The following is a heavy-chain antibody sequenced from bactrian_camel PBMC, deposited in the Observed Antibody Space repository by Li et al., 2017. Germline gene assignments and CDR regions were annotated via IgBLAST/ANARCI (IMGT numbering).Heavy chain of an antibody. D-gene: IGHD1*01. J-gene: IGHJ4*01. V-gene: IGHV3S1*01. CDR2: LYTGGGNI. CDR1: GLSGGPHC. CDR3: AAGCRRNFVADALSATEYSY. Sequence: QLVESGGDSVQAGGSLRLSCEASGLSGGPHCMAWFRQKSGPAREGLAHLYTGGGNIYYADSVKGRFTISHDKAKNMLYLQMDNLKPDDSAMYICAAGCRRNFVADALSATEYSYWGQGTQVTVS.